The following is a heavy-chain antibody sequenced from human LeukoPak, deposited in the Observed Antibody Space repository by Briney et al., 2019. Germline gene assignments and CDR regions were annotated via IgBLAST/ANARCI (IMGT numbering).Heavy chain of an antibody. CDR3: ASVPAGERYYFDY. Sequence: SVKVSCKASGGTFSSYAISWVRQAPGQGLEWMGGIIPIFGTANYAQKFQGRVTITTDESTSTAYMELSSLRSEDTAVYYCASVPAGERYYFDYWAREPWSPSPQ. CDR2: IIPIFGTA. J-gene: IGHJ4*02. D-gene: IGHD6-19*01. V-gene: IGHV1-69*05. CDR1: GGTFSSYA.